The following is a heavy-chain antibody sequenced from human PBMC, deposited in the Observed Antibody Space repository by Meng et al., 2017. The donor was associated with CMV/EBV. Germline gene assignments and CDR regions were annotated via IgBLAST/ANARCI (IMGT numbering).Heavy chain of an antibody. CDR1: GYTFSSYE. D-gene: IGHD6-19*01. Sequence: LTCAASGYTFSSYEMNWVRQAPGKGLEWVSYISSSGSTIYYADSVKGRFTISRDNAKNSLYLQMNSLRAEDTAVYYCATPEGGWYDYWGQGTLVTVSS. CDR3: ATPEGGWYDY. CDR2: ISSSGSTI. J-gene: IGHJ4*02. V-gene: IGHV3-48*03.